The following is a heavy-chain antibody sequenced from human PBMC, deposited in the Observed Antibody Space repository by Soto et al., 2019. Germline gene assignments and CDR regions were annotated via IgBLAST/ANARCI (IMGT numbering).Heavy chain of an antibody. Sequence: AASGLTFSRYTMHWVRQAPGKGLEWVAVISYDGNNKYYADSVKGRFTISRDNSKNTLSLQMNSLRPEDTAVYYCARFRSERPFDYWGQGTLVTVSS. CDR3: ARFRSERPFDY. CDR1: GLTFSRYT. V-gene: IGHV3-30-3*01. CDR2: ISYDGNNK. J-gene: IGHJ4*02.